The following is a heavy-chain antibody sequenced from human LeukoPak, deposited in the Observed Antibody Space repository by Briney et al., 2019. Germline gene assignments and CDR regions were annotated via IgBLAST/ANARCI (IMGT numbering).Heavy chain of an antibody. CDR1: GFTFSSYG. J-gene: IGHJ4*02. V-gene: IGHV3-30*02. CDR3: ARDQSSGWSPPYYFDY. CDR2: IRYDGSNK. D-gene: IGHD6-19*01. Sequence: QTGGSLRLSCAASGFTFSSYGMHWVRQAPGKGLEWVAFIRYDGSNKYYADSVKGRFTISRDNSKNSLYLQMNSLRAEDTAVYYCARDQSSGWSPPYYFDYWGQGTLVTVSS.